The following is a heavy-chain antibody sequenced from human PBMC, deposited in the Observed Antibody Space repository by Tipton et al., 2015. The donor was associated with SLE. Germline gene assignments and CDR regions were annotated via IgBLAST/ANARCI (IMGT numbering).Heavy chain of an antibody. J-gene: IGHJ6*03. CDR3: ARVKSDGYYYMDV. CDR1: GYTFTCYG. CDR2: ISAYNGNT. V-gene: IGHV1-18*01. Sequence: QLVQSGAEVKKPGASVKVSCKASGYTFTCYGISWVRQAPGQGLEWMGWISAYNGNTNYAQKFQGRVTITTDESTSTAYMELSSLRSEDTAVYYCARVKSDGYYYMDVWGKGTTVTVSS. D-gene: IGHD5-24*01.